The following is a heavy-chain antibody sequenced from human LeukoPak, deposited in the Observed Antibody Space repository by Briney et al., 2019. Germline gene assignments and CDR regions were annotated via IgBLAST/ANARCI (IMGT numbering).Heavy chain of an antibody. CDR1: GFNLASYM. CDR3: ARDISRWYYFDY. V-gene: IGHV3-74*01. D-gene: IGHD2-15*01. J-gene: IGHJ4*02. CDR2: INSDGSST. Sequence: GGPLRLSCAASGFNLASYMLNWVRQAPGKGLVWVSRINSDGSSTSYADSVKGRFTISRDNAKNTLYLQMNSLRAEDTAVYYCARDISRWYYFDYWGQGTLVIVSS.